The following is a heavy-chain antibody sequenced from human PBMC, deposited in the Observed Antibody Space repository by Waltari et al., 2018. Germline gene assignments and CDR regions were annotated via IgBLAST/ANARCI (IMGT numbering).Heavy chain of an antibody. CDR1: GFTFSDST. CDR2: IRSKANSHAT. V-gene: IGHV3-73*01. J-gene: IGHJ4*02. CDR3: TSTPLAGY. D-gene: IGHD3-16*01. Sequence: EVQLVESGGGLVQPGGSLKISCAASGFTFSDSTIYWVRQASGKGLEWVGRIRSKANSHATAYAASVKGRFTISRDDSKNTAYLQMNSLKTEDTAVYYCTSTPLAGYWGQGSLVTVSS.